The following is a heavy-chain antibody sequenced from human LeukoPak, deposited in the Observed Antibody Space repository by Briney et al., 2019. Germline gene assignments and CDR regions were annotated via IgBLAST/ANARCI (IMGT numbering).Heavy chain of an antibody. J-gene: IGHJ6*02. CDR2: ISYDGSDK. CDR3: ARLSRDSGGLDV. Sequence: PGGSLRLSCAASGFTFSSYAMHWVRQAPGKGLEWVAVISYDGSDKYYADSVKGRFTISRGTSKNTLFLQMNSLRAEDTAVYYCARLSRDSGGLDVWGQGTTVTVSS. D-gene: IGHD1-14*01. V-gene: IGHV3-30-3*01. CDR1: GFTFSSYA.